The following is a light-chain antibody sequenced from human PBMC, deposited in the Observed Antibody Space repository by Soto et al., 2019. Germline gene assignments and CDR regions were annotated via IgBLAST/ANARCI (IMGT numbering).Light chain of an antibody. CDR1: QSVSSSY. CDR3: QQYGSSLFT. V-gene: IGKV3-20*01. CDR2: GAS. J-gene: IGKJ3*01. Sequence: EIVLTQSPGTXSLSPGERATLSCRASQSVSSSYLAWYQQKPGQAPRLLIYGASSRATGIPDRFSGSGSGTDFTLTISRLEPEDFAVYYCQQYGSSLFTFGPGTKVDIK.